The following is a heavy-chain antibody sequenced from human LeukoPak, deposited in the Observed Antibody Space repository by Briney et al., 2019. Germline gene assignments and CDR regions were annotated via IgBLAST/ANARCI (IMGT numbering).Heavy chain of an antibody. V-gene: IGHV1-8*01. D-gene: IGHD6-13*01. J-gene: IGHJ4*02. Sequence: ASVKVSCKASGYTFTSYDINWVRQATGQGLEWMGWVNPNSGHTGFAQKFQGRVSMTSNTSISTAYMEVRSLRSEDTAVYYCAREGGIAAGWETDWGQGTLVTVSS. CDR2: VNPNSGHT. CDR3: AREGGIAAGWETD. CDR1: GYTFTSYD.